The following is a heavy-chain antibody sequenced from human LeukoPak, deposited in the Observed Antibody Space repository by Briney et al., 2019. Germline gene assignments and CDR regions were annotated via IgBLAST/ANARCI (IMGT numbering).Heavy chain of an antibody. CDR2: IYYSGST. V-gene: IGHV4-39*07. CDR3: ARWRYDYGDYGGYGDAFDI. CDR1: GGSISSSSYY. D-gene: IGHD4-17*01. J-gene: IGHJ3*02. Sequence: SETLSLTCTVSGGSISSSSYYWGWIRQPPGKGLEWIGSIYYSGSTYYNPSLKSRVTISVDTSKNQFSLKLSSVTAADTAVYYCARWRYDYGDYGGYGDAFDIWGQGTMVTVSS.